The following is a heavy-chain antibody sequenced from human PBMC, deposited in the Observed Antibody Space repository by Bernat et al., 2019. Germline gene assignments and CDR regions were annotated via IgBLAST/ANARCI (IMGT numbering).Heavy chain of an antibody. Sequence: QVTLRESVPALVKPTQTLTLTCTFSGFSLSTSGMCVSWIRQPPGNALEWLALIDWDDDKYYSTSLKTRLTISKDTSKNQVVLTMTNMDPVDTATYYCARIRRYCSSTSCDEFLDYWGQGTLVTVSS. V-gene: IGHV2-70*01. CDR3: ARIRRYCSSTSCDEFLDY. CDR2: IDWDDDK. J-gene: IGHJ4*02. CDR1: GFSLSTSGMC. D-gene: IGHD2-2*01.